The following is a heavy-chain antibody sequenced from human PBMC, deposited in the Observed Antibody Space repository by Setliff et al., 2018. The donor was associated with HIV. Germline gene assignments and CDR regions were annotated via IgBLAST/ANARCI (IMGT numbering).Heavy chain of an antibody. D-gene: IGHD6-19*01. CDR3: ARRSGWSLDY. CDR1: GDFFSSDYY. V-gene: IGHV4-38-2*02. J-gene: IGHJ4*02. Sequence: TSETLSLTCTVSGDFFSSDYYWGWIRQPPGKGLEWIGSIYHSGTTYYNPSLKSRVTISVDTSKNQFSLKLSSVTAADTAVYYCARRSGWSLDYWGQGTLVTVSS. CDR2: IYHSGTT.